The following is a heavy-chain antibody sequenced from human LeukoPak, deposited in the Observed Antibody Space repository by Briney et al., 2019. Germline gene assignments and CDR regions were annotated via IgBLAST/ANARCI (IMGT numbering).Heavy chain of an antibody. Sequence: GGSLRLSCAASGFTVSSNYMSWVRQAPGKGLEWVSSISSSSSYIYYADSVKGRFTISRDNAKNSLYLQMNSLRAEDTAVYYCARSRRDGYNYPFDYWGQGTLVTVSS. J-gene: IGHJ4*02. CDR1: GFTVSSNY. CDR3: ARSRRDGYNYPFDY. V-gene: IGHV3-21*01. D-gene: IGHD5-24*01. CDR2: ISSSSSYI.